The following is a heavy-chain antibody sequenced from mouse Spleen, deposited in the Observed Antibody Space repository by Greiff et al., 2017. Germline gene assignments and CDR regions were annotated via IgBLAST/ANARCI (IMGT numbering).Heavy chain of an antibody. CDR1: GFNIKDYY. J-gene: IGHJ2*01. CDR2: IDPEDGET. D-gene: IGHD2-14*01. Sequence: EVKLVESGAELVKPGASVKLSCTASGFNIKDYYMHWVKQRTEQGLEWIGRIDPEDGETKYAPKFQGKATITADTSSNTAYLQLSSLTSEDTAVYYCARSEVWVSVRPDYWGQGTTLTVSS. V-gene: IGHV14-2*01. CDR3: ARSEVWVSVRPDY.